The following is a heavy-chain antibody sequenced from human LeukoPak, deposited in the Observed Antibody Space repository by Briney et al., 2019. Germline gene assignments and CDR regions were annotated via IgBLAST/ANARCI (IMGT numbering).Heavy chain of an antibody. CDR3: ARAYSNYRSGYYYYMDV. Sequence: ASVKVSCKAFGDAFSSYVISWVRQAPGQGLEWMGWISAYNGNTNYAQKLQGRVTMTTDTSTSTAYMELRSLRSDDTAVYYCARAYSNYRSGYYYYMDVWGKGTTVTVSS. D-gene: IGHD4-11*01. CDR1: GDAFSSYV. V-gene: IGHV1-18*01. CDR2: ISAYNGNT. J-gene: IGHJ6*03.